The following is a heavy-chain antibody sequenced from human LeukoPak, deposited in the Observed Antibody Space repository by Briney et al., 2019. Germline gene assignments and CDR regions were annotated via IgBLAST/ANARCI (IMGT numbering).Heavy chain of an antibody. Sequence: GGSLRLSCAASGFTFSSYAMSWVRQAPGKGLEWVSAISGSGGSTYYADSVKGRFTISRDNSKNTLYLQMNSLRAEDTAVHYCAKDVVPAAVYYYYYMDVWGKGTTVTVSS. CDR1: GFTFSSYA. D-gene: IGHD2-2*01. J-gene: IGHJ6*03. V-gene: IGHV3-23*01. CDR2: ISGSGGST. CDR3: AKDVVPAAVYYYYYMDV.